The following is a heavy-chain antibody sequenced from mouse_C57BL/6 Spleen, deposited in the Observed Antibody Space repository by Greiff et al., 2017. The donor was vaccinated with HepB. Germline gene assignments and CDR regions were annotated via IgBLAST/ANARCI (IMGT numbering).Heavy chain of an antibody. V-gene: IGHV5-4*01. J-gene: IGHJ3*01. CDR3: ARDQGDYSVWFAY. Sequence: DVHLVESGGGLVKPGGSLKLSCAASGFTFSSYAMSWVRQTPEKRLEWVATISDGGSYTYYPDNVKGRFTISRDNAKNNLYLQMSHLKSEDTAMYYCARDQGDYSVWFAYWGQGTLVTVSA. CDR1: GFTFSSYA. D-gene: IGHD2-12*01. CDR2: ISDGGSYT.